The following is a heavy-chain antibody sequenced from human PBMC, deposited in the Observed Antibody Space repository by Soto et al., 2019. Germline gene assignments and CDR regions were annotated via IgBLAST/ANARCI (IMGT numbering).Heavy chain of an antibody. D-gene: IGHD3-9*01. Sequence: XRLSCAASGFTVTSNYVTWVRQAPGKGLECVSVIYAGGNTYYPDSVKGRFTISSDNSKNTLFLQMNNLRAEDTAVYYCARVTTFYDILTSSYALNYFDYWGQGTRVTVSS. V-gene: IGHV3-53*01. CDR1: GFTVTSNY. CDR2: IYAGGNT. J-gene: IGHJ4*02. CDR3: ARVTTFYDILTSSYALNYFDY.